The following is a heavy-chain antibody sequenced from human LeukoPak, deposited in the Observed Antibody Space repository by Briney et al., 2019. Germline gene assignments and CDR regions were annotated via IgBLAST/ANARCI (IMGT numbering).Heavy chain of an antibody. CDR3: AKGSYYDSSGSFYFDC. CDR1: GFTFSSYA. J-gene: IGHJ4*02. CDR2: ISGSGDNT. Sequence: GGSLRLSCAASGFTFSSYAKSWVRQAPGKGLEWVSGISGSGDNTYYADSVKGRFTISRDNSKNTLYVQVNSLGTEDTAAYYCAKGSYYDSSGSFYFDCWGQGTLVTVSS. V-gene: IGHV3-23*01. D-gene: IGHD3-22*01.